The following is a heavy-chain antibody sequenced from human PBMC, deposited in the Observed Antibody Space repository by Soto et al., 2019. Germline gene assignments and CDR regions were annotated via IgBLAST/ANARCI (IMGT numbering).Heavy chain of an antibody. CDR3: ARDREDVVPAADYAFDY. D-gene: IGHD2-2*01. CDR1: GFTFSSYG. CDR2: IWYDGSNK. J-gene: IGHJ4*02. V-gene: IGHV3-33*01. Sequence: GGSLRLSCAASGFTFSSYGMHWVRQAPGKGLEWVAVIWYDGSNKYYADSVKGRFTISRDNSKNTLYLQMNSLRAEDTAVYYCARDREDVVPAADYAFDYWGQGTLVTVSS.